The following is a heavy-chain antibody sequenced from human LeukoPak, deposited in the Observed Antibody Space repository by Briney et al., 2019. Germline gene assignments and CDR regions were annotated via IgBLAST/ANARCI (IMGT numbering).Heavy chain of an antibody. CDR2: IYYSGST. J-gene: IGHJ4*02. CDR1: GGSISSGTYY. CDR3: ARDRQWKGIDY. D-gene: IGHD6-19*01. V-gene: IGHV4-39*07. Sequence: SETLSLTCTVSGGSISSGTYYWGWIRQPPGKGLEWIGSIYYSGSTYYNPSLKSRVTISVDTSKNQFSLKLSSVTAADTAVYYCARDRQWKGIDYWGQGTLVTVSS.